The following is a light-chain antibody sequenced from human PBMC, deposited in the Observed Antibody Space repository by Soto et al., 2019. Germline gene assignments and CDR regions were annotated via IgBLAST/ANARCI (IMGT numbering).Light chain of an antibody. CDR3: QQYSSSSGYT. Sequence: VLTQSPGTLSLSPGERATLSCRASQNIATQSFTGYQQRPGQAPRVLIYGTSTRATGIPDRFSGSGSGTDFTLTISRLEPEDFAVYYCQQYSSSSGYTFGQGTKREIK. V-gene: IGKV3-20*01. CDR1: QNIATQS. CDR2: GTS. J-gene: IGKJ2*01.